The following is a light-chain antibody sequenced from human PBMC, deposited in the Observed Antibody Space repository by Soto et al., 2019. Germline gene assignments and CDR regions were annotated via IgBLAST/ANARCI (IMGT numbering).Light chain of an antibody. CDR3: SSFTSTRTLVV. J-gene: IGLJ2*01. CDR2: EVS. V-gene: IGLV2-14*01. CDR1: SSDVGDYDF. Sequence: QSALTQPASVSGSPGQSITISCTGSSSDVGDYDFVSWYQQHPGKAPKLIIYEVSDWPSGVSNRFSGYKSGNTASLTISGLQAEDDAHYYCSSFTSTRTLVVFGGGTQLTVL.